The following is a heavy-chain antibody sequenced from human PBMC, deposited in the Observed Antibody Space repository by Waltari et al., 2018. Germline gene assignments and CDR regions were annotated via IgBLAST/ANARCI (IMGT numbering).Heavy chain of an antibody. CDR3: AKGGASSRPFDQ. Sequence: QVQLQESGPGLVKPSETLSLPCTVPRGSLRVDYWSWIRQPPGKGLVWIAFIHHTGSPNSNPSLASRVTISVDTSKNQFSLRLSSVTAADTAVYYCAKGGASSRPFDQWGQGTLVTVSS. CDR1: RGSLRVDY. V-gene: IGHV4-59*01. CDR2: IHHTGSP. J-gene: IGHJ4*02.